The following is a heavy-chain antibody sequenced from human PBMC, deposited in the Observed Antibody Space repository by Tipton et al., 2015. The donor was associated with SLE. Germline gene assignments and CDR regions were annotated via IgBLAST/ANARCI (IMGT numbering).Heavy chain of an antibody. D-gene: IGHD3-10*01. V-gene: IGHV4-59*01. CDR3: VRGYGSGSYYNGFDP. Sequence: TLSLTCTVSGGSISSYYWSWIRQPPGKGLEWIGYIYYSGSTNYNPSLKSRVTISVDTSKNQYSLKLSSVTAADTAVYYCVRGYGSGSYYNGFDPWGQGTLVTVSA. CDR1: GGSISSYY. J-gene: IGHJ5*02. CDR2: IYYSGST.